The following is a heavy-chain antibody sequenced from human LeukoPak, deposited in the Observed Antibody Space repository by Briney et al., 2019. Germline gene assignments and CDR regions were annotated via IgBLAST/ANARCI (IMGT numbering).Heavy chain of an antibody. Sequence: PGGSLRLSCAASGFTFSDYYMSWIRQAPGKGLERVSYISSSGSTIYYADSVKGRFTISRDNAKNSLYLQMNSLRAEDTAVYYCARDYYDSSGYYPALDYWGQGTLVTVSS. V-gene: IGHV3-11*01. D-gene: IGHD3-22*01. J-gene: IGHJ4*02. CDR1: GFTFSDYY. CDR2: ISSSGSTI. CDR3: ARDYYDSSGYYPALDY.